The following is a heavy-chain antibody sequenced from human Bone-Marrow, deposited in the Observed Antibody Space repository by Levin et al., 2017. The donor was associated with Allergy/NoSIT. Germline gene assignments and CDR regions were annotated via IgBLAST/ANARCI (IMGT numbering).Heavy chain of an antibody. D-gene: IGHD3-3*01. CDR2: ISDNGDS. V-gene: IGHV4-59*11. J-gene: IGHJ6*03. Sequence: PSETLSLTCTVSGGPISSHYWSWIRQSPGKALEWIGFISDNGDSDYNPSRKSRFTIAINTSKNQFSRKLTSVPPAARPVYYVAREAYDFWGYYYYYCLDVWGKGTTVTVSS. CDR1: GGPISSHY. CDR3: AREAYDFWGYYYYYCLDV.